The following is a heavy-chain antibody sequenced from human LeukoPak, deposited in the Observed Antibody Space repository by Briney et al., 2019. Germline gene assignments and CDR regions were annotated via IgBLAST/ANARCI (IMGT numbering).Heavy chain of an antibody. CDR3: ASIAVAGGGSD. CDR1: GGSISSYY. J-gene: IGHJ3*01. Sequence: SETLSLTCTVSGGSISSYYWSWIRQPPGKGLEWIGSIYYSGSTYYNPSLKSRVTISVDTSKNQFSLKLSSVTAADTAVYYCASIAVAGGGSDWGQGTMVTVSS. CDR2: IYYSGST. V-gene: IGHV4-59*05. D-gene: IGHD6-19*01.